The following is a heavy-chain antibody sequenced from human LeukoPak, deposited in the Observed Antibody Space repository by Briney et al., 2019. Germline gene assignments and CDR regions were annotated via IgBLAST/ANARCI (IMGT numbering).Heavy chain of an antibody. CDR2: IKQDGSEK. J-gene: IGHJ4*02. CDR1: GFTFISYW. V-gene: IGHV3-7*03. Sequence: GGSLRLSCVDSGFTFISYWLSWVCRAPGKGLEWVANIKQDGSEKYYVDSVKGRFTISRDNAKNSLHLQVSSLRAEDTAVYYCARGRQQMTYFDYWGQGTLVTVSS. CDR3: ARGRQQMTYFDY. D-gene: IGHD6-13*01.